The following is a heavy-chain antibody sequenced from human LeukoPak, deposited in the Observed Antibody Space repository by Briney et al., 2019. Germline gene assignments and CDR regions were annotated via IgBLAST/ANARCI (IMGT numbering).Heavy chain of an antibody. CDR3: ARGIGYCSGGSCYSGYYYYYMDV. D-gene: IGHD2-15*01. CDR1: GGSFSGYY. V-gene: IGHV4-34*01. Sequence: PSETLSLTCAVYGGSFSGYYWSWIRQPPGKGLEWIGEINHSGSTNYNPSLKSRVTISVDTSKNQFSLKLSSVTAADTAVYYCARGIGYCSGGSCYSGYYYYYMDVWGKGTTVTVSS. CDR2: INHSGST. J-gene: IGHJ6*03.